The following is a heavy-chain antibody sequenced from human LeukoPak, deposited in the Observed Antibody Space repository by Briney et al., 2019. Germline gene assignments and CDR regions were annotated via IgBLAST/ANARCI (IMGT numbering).Heavy chain of an antibody. D-gene: IGHD3-10*01. CDR2: IYAGGPT. Sequence: GGSLRLSCAASGFTVKSSYMTWVRQAPGKGLEWVSVIYAGGPTFYADSVKGRFTISTDNSKNTVYLQMNSLRAEDTAVYYCARVGSTYGLPYLDYWGQGTLVTVSS. CDR1: GFTVKSSY. J-gene: IGHJ4*02. V-gene: IGHV3-66*02. CDR3: ARVGSTYGLPYLDY.